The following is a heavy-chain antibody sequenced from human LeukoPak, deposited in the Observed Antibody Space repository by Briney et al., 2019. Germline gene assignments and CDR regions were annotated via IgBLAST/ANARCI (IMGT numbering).Heavy chain of an antibody. CDR2: IHYSGRA. J-gene: IGHJ4*02. CDR3: ARYLCPGGLCSHLDF. V-gene: IGHV4-59*08. CDR1: GGSISGYF. D-gene: IGHD2-8*02. Sequence: SETLSLTCTVSGGSISGYFWSWIRQPPGKGLEWIGNIHYSGRANYNPSLKSRVTISVDTSKNQFSLRLSSVTAADTAVYYCARYLCPGGLCSHLDFWGQGTLVSVSS.